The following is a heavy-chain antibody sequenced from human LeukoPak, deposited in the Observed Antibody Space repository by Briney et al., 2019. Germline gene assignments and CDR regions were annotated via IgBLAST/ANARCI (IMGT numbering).Heavy chain of an antibody. V-gene: IGHV3-21*04. J-gene: IGHJ4*02. CDR2: ISSSSSYI. Sequence: TGGSLRLSCAASGFTFSSYSMNWVRQAPGKGLEWVSSISSSSSYIYYADSVKGRFTISRDNSKNTLYLQMNSLRAEDTAVYYCARGAPYYDFWSASGGVDYWGQGTLVTVSS. CDR1: GFTFSSYS. CDR3: ARGAPYYDFWSASGGVDY. D-gene: IGHD3-3*01.